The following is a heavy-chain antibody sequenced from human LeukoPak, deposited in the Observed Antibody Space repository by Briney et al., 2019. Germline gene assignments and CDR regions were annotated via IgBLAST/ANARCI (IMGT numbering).Heavy chain of an antibody. CDR2: ISAYNGNT. CDR1: GYTFTSYG. V-gene: IGHV1-18*01. CDR3: ARDLEVVAATPFDY. D-gene: IGHD2-15*01. Sequence: ASVKVSCKAPGYTFTSYGISWVRQAPGQGLEWMGWISAYNGNTNYAQKLQGRVTMTTDTSTSTAYMELRSLRSDDTAVYYCARDLEVVAATPFDYWGQGTLVTVSS. J-gene: IGHJ4*02.